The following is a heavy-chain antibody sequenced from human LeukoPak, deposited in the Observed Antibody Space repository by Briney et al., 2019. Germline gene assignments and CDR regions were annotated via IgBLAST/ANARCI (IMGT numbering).Heavy chain of an antibody. V-gene: IGHV3-7*01. J-gene: IGHJ3*02. CDR1: GFTFSRYW. CDR2: IKQDGSAR. CDR3: ARDREGSRDAFDI. D-gene: IGHD1-26*01. Sequence: GGSLRLSCAASGFTFSRYWMSWVRQAPGKGLELVANIKQDGSARFYGDSVKGRFNVSRDNAKNSLYIQMNSLRAEDTAVYYCARDREGSRDAFDIWGQGTMVTVSS.